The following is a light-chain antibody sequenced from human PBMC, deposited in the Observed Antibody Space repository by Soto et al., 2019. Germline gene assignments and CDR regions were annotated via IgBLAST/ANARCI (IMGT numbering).Light chain of an antibody. Sequence: QSVLTQPPSVSGAPGQRVTISGTGNSSNIGAGHDVHWYQQPPGTAPKLLIFRNNNRASGVPGRFSGARSGTSASLAITGLQTGDEADYYCQSFDSNLSGWVFGGGTKLTVL. CDR3: QSFDSNLSGWV. J-gene: IGLJ3*02. CDR1: SSNIGAGHD. V-gene: IGLV1-40*01. CDR2: RNN.